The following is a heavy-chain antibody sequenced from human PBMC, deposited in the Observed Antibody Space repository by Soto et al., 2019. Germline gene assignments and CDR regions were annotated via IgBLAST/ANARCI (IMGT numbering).Heavy chain of an antibody. CDR1: GFTFSNYG. V-gene: IGHV3-23*01. D-gene: IGHD3-10*01. CDR2: IRSSGSST. J-gene: IGHJ5*02. Sequence: EVQLLESGGGLVQPGGSLRLSCAASGFTFSNYGMTWVRQAPGKGLDWVSSIRSSGSSTYYADSVKGRFTISRDNSKNTLFLQENRLRADDTPIYCCEKDVRAIGGWGNYGWFDPWGPGTLVNVSS. CDR3: EKDVRAIGGWGNYGWFDP.